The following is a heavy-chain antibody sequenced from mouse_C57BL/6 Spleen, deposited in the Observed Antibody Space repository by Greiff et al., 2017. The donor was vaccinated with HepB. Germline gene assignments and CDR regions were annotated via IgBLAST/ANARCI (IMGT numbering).Heavy chain of an antibody. Sequence: QVQLQQPGAELVRPGSSVKLSCKASGYTFTSYWMDWVKQRPGQGLEWIGNIYPSDSETHYNQKFKDKATLTVDNSSSTAYMQHSILTSEDAAVYYCARRALLLRSFAYWGQGTLVTVSA. V-gene: IGHV1-61*01. CDR1: GYTFTSYW. CDR3: ARRALLLRSFAY. J-gene: IGHJ3*01. CDR2: IYPSDSET. D-gene: IGHD1-1*01.